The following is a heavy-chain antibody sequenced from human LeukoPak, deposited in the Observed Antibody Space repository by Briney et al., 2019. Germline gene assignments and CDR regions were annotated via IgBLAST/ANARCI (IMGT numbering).Heavy chain of an antibody. J-gene: IGHJ5*02. CDR1: GGSISSYY. D-gene: IGHD3-9*01. CDR2: IYYSGST. Sequence: SSETLSLTCTVSGGSISSYYWSWIRQPAGKGLEWIGYIYYSGSTNYNPSLKSRVTISVDTSKNQFSLKLSSVTAAGTAGYYCARGMYYDILTGYKGHWFDPWGQGTLVTVSS. V-gene: IGHV4-59*01. CDR3: ARGMYYDILTGYKGHWFDP.